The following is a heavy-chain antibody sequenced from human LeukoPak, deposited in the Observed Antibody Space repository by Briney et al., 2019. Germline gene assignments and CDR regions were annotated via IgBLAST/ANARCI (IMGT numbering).Heavy chain of an antibody. CDR2: IYYSGST. J-gene: IGHJ3*02. Sequence: KPSETLSLTCTISGDSISNSYWTWIRQPPGKGLQWIGYIYYSGSTSYNPSLKGRITISVDTSKNQFSLKLSSVTAADTAVYYCAGPLPSMVRSYAFDIWGQGTMVTVSS. V-gene: IGHV4-59*12. CDR1: GDSISNSY. D-gene: IGHD3-10*01. CDR3: AGPLPSMVRSYAFDI.